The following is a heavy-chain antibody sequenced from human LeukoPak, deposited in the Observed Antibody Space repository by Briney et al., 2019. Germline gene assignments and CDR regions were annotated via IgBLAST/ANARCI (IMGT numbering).Heavy chain of an antibody. Sequence: GGSLRLSCAASGFTFSTYWMHWVRQAPGKGLVWVSRINSDGSSTNYADSVKGRFTISRDNAKNTLYLQMNSLRAEDTAVYYCASTVAGTRNGLDIWGQGTMVTVSS. D-gene: IGHD6-19*01. J-gene: IGHJ3*02. V-gene: IGHV3-74*01. CDR1: GFTFSTYW. CDR2: INSDGSST. CDR3: ASTVAGTRNGLDI.